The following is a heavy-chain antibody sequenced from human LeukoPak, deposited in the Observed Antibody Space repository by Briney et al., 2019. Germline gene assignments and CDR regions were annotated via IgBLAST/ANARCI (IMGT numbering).Heavy chain of an antibody. Sequence: SETLSPTCAVYGGSFSGYYWSWIRQPPGKGLEWIGEINHSGSTNYNPSLKSRVTISVDTSKNQFSLKLSSVTAADTAVYYCARGPPLDYYDSSGYSLFDYWGQGTLVTVSS. CDR3: ARGPPLDYYDSSGYSLFDY. J-gene: IGHJ4*02. D-gene: IGHD3-22*01. CDR2: INHSGST. V-gene: IGHV4-34*01. CDR1: GGSFSGYY.